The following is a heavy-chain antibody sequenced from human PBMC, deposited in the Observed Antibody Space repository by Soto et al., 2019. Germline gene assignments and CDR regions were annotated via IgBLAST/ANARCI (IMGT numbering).Heavy chain of an antibody. CDR2: INHSGST. J-gene: IGHJ4*02. CDR1: GGSFSGYY. D-gene: IGHD3-10*01. V-gene: IGHV4-34*01. Sequence: SETLSLTCAVYGGSFSGYYWSWIRQPPGKGLEWIGEINHSGSTNYNPSLKSRVTISVDTSKNQFSLKLSSVTAADTAVYYCARERFPRRYYDYWGQGTLV. CDR3: ARERFPRRYYDY.